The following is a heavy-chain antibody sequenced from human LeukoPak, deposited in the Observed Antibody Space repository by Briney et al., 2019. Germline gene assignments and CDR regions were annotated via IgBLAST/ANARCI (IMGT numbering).Heavy chain of an antibody. CDR1: GFTFSSYE. Sequence: TGGSLRLSCAASGFTFSSYELNWVRQAPGKGLEWVSYTSSSGSTIFYADSVKGRYTISRDNANNLLYLQMNSLRAEDTAVYYCARLRMGTSTAHAFDVWGQGTVVTVSS. D-gene: IGHD1-26*01. J-gene: IGHJ3*01. V-gene: IGHV3-48*03. CDR3: ARLRMGTSTAHAFDV. CDR2: TSSSGSTI.